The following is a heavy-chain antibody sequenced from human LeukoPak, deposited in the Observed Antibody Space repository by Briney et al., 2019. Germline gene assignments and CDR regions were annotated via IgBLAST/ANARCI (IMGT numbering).Heavy chain of an antibody. CDR2: IGTAGDP. CDR3: ARGAYSSGWYGLDY. J-gene: IGHJ4*02. CDR1: GFTFSSYD. Sequence: TGGSLRLSCAASGFTFSSYDMHWVRQATGKGLEWVSAIGTAGDPYYPGSVKGRFTISRENAKYSFYLQMNSLRAGDTAVYYCARGAYSSGWYGLDYWGQGTLVTVSS. V-gene: IGHV3-13*05. D-gene: IGHD6-19*01.